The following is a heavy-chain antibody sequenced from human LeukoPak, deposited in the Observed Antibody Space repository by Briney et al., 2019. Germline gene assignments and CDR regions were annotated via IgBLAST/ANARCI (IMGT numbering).Heavy chain of an antibody. Sequence: SETLSLTCTLSSGSLSSSYWSWIRQPAGKGLEWIGRVYTSGSTNYNPSLKSRVAISVDKSKNQFSLKLSSVTAADTAVYYCARGPPYSSGWHWGHPFDYWGQGTLVTVSS. CDR1: SGSLSSSY. D-gene: IGHD6-19*01. CDR2: VYTSGST. V-gene: IGHV4-4*07. CDR3: ARGPPYSSGWHWGHPFDY. J-gene: IGHJ4*02.